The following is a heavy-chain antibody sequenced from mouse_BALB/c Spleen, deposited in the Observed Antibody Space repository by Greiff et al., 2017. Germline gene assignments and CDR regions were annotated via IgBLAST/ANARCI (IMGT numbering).Heavy chain of an antibody. CDR2: IYPGDGDT. J-gene: IGHJ4*01. Sequence: QVQLQQSGPELVKPGASVKIFCKASGYAFSSSWMNWVKQRPGQGLEWIGRIYPGDGDTNYNGKFKGKATLTADKSSSTAYMQLSSLTSVDSAVYFCARGGLGRYYAMDYWGQGTSVTVSP. D-gene: IGHD4-1*01. CDR1: GYAFSSSW. V-gene: IGHV1-82*01. CDR3: ARGGLGRYYAMDY.